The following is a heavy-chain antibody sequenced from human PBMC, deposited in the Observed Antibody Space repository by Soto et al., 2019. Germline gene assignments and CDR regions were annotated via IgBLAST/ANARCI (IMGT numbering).Heavy chain of an antibody. Sequence: EVQLLESGGGLVQPGGSLRLSCAASGFTFSSYAMSWVRQAPGKGLEWVSAISGSGGSTYYADSVKGRFTISRDNSKKTLYLQMNSLRAEDRDVYYCANYWDWYDCSGYRYFDLWGRGTLVTVSS. J-gene: IGHJ2*01. CDR2: ISGSGGST. V-gene: IGHV3-23*01. CDR3: ANYWDWYDCSGYRYFDL. CDR1: GFTFSSYA. D-gene: IGHD3-22*01.